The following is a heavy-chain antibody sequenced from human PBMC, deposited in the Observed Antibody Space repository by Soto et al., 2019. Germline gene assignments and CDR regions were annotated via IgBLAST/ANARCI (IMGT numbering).Heavy chain of an antibody. CDR1: GFTFSSYG. V-gene: IGHV3-30*18. CDR3: AKDLGVGIAVASISGFDY. J-gene: IGHJ4*02. CDR2: ISYDGSNK. Sequence: QVQLVESGGGVVQPGRSLRLSCAASGFTFSSYGMHWVRQAPGKGLECVAVISYDGSNKYYADSVKGRFTISRDNFKTPLYLQMHSMRAVDTAVYYFAKDLGVGIAVASISGFDYLGQGTLVTVSS. D-gene: IGHD6-19*01.